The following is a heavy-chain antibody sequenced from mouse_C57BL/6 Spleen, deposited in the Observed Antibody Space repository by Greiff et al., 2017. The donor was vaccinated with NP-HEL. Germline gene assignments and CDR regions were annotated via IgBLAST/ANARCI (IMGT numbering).Heavy chain of an antibody. Sequence: VQLQQSGAELVKPGASVKISCKASGYAFSSYWMNWVKQRPGKGLEWIGQIYPGDGDTNYKAKYKGKATLTADKSSSTADMQLSSLTSEDSAVYFCAMAGITTVVGGGYAMEYWGQGTSVTVSS. D-gene: IGHD1-1*01. CDR1: GYAFSSYW. J-gene: IGHJ4*01. CDR3: AMAGITTVVGGGYAMEY. CDR2: IYPGDGDT. V-gene: IGHV1-80*01.